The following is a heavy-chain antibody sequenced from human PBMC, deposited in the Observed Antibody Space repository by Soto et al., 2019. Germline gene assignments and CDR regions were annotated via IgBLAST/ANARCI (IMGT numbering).Heavy chain of an antibody. CDR2: ISYDGSNA. V-gene: IGHV3-30*03. D-gene: IGHD2-15*01. CDR1: GLSFNCYD. Sequence: GGSLRLSCAASGLSFNCYDIHCIRQAPGKGPEGVAFISYDGSNAYYSDSVRGRFTISRDNSKDTLYVQMHSLRSEDTAIYYCARISRYCSGGDCHAWGQGTQVTVSS. CDR3: ARISRYCSGGDCHA. J-gene: IGHJ5*02.